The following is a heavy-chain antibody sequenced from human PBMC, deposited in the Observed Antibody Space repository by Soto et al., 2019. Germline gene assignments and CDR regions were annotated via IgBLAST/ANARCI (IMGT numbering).Heavy chain of an antibody. D-gene: IGHD3-16*01. CDR2: ISSSGSTI. CDR1: GFTFSSYE. Sequence: EVQLVESGGGLVQPGGSLRLSCAASGFTFSSYEMNWVRQAPGKGLEWVSYISSSGSTIYYADSVKGRFTISRDNAKTSLYLQMNSLRAEDTAVYYCARGGGRGYYYYYGMDVWGQGTTVTVSS. CDR3: ARGGGRGYYYYYGMDV. J-gene: IGHJ6*02. V-gene: IGHV3-48*03.